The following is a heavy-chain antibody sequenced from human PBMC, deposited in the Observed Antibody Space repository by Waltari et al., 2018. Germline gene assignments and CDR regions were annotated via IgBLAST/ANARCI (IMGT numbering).Heavy chain of an antibody. CDR3: AREGSSSWYFRPGKYYFDY. V-gene: IGHV4-34*01. Sequence: QVQLQQWGAGLLKPSETLSLTCAVYGGSFSGYYWSWIRQPPGKGLEWIGEINHSGRTNYNPSLKSRGTISVDTSKNQFSLKLSSVTAADTAVYYCAREGSSSWYFRPGKYYFDYWGQGTLVTVSS. CDR1: GGSFSGYY. D-gene: IGHD6-13*01. J-gene: IGHJ4*02. CDR2: INHSGRT.